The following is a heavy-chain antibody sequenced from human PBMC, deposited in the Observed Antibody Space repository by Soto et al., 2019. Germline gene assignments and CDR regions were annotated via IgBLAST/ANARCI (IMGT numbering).Heavy chain of an antibody. V-gene: IGHV1-46*01. Sequence: QVQLVQSGAEVKKPGASVKVSCKASGYTFTSYYMHWVRQAPGQGLEWMGIINPSGGSTSYAQKFQGRVTMTRDTSTSTVYMELSSLRSEDTAVYYCARDPPNYYDSSWGDAFDIWVQGTMVTDSS. CDR2: INPSGGST. D-gene: IGHD3-22*01. J-gene: IGHJ3*02. CDR1: GYTFTSYY. CDR3: ARDPPNYYDSSWGDAFDI.